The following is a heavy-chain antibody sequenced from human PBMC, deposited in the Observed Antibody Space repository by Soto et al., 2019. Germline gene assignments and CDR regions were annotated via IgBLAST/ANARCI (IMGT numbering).Heavy chain of an antibody. J-gene: IGHJ4*02. CDR2: IYSGGST. Sequence: EVQLVESGGGLVQPGGSLRLSCAASGFTVSTKYMSWVRQAPGKGLEWVSVIYSGGSTFYADSVRGRFTISRDNSKKTVNLKMNSLRAEDTAVYYCARDPWAADYWGQGTLVTVSS. CDR1: GFTVSTKY. D-gene: IGHD3-16*01. V-gene: IGHV3-66*01. CDR3: ARDPWAADY.